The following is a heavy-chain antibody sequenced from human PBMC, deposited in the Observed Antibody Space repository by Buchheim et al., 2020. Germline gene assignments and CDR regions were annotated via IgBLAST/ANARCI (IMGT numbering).Heavy chain of an antibody. CDR2: ISSSGSTI. CDR3: ASSKGIAARDYYYYGMDV. V-gene: IGHV3-48*03. D-gene: IGHD6-6*01. Sequence: EVQLVESGGGLVQPGGSLRLSCAASGFTFSSYEMNWVRQAPGKGLEWVSYISSSGSTIYYADSVKGRFTISRDNAKNPLYLQMNSLRAEDTAVYYCASSKGIAARDYYYYGMDVWGQGTT. J-gene: IGHJ6*02. CDR1: GFTFSSYE.